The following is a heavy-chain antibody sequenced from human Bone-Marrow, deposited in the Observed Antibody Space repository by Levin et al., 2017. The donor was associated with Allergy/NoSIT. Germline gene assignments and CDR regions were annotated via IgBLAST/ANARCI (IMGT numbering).Heavy chain of an antibody. J-gene: IGHJ3*02. V-gene: IGHV3-74*01. Sequence: PGGSLRLSCAASGFTFSSYWMHWVRQAPGKGLVWVSRIKSDGSDISYADSVKGRFTISRDNAKNTLYLQMNSLRAEDTAVYYCARPSGRCGSDNCFGAFDIWGLGTMVTVSS. CDR2: IKSDGSDI. CDR3: ARPSGRCGSDNCFGAFDI. D-gene: IGHD2-21*01. CDR1: GFTFSSYW.